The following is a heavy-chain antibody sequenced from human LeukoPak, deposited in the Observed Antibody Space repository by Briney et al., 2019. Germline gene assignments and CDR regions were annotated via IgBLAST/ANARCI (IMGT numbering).Heavy chain of an antibody. CDR1: GFTFSSYA. V-gene: IGHV3-23*01. CDR3: AKGDYGDYGYFDY. Sequence: GGSQRLSCAASGFTFSSYAMSWVRQAPGKGLEWVSAISGSGGSTYYADSVKGRFTISRDNSKNTLYLQMNSLRAEDTAVYYCAKGDYGDYGYFDYWGQGTLVTVSS. J-gene: IGHJ4*02. CDR2: ISGSGGST. D-gene: IGHD4-17*01.